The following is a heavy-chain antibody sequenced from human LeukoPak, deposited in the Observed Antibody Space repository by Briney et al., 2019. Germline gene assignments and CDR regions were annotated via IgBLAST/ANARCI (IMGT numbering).Heavy chain of an antibody. Sequence: SETLSLTCTVSGGSISSGGYYWSWIRQHPGKGLEWIGYIYYSGSTYYNPSLKSRVTISVDTSKNQFSLKLSSVTAADTAVYYCARVNSGYYYYYYGMDVWGQGTTVTVSS. D-gene: IGHD3-10*01. CDR2: IYYSGST. J-gene: IGHJ6*02. CDR1: GGSISSGGYY. V-gene: IGHV4-31*03. CDR3: ARVNSGYYYYYYGMDV.